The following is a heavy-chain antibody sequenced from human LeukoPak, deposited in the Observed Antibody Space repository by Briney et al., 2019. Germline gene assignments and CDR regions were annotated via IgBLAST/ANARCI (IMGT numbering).Heavy chain of an antibody. Sequence: SETLSLTCTVSGGSISSSYYYWGWIRQPPGKGLEWIGSIYSSGSTYYNPSLKSRVTISVDTSRNQFSLKLSSVTAADAAVYYCARLSFWAAAFDIWGQGTMVTVSS. V-gene: IGHV4-39*01. D-gene: IGHD2/OR15-2a*01. J-gene: IGHJ3*02. CDR3: ARLSFWAAAFDI. CDR2: IYSSGST. CDR1: GGSISSSYYY.